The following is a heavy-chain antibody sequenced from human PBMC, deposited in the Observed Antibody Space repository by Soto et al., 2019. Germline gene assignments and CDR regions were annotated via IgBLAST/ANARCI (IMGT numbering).Heavy chain of an antibody. J-gene: IGHJ3*02. CDR3: ARGGYSSGYDAFDI. CDR1: GYTLTDYY. V-gene: IGHV1-2*04. CDR2: INPNSGGT. D-gene: IGHD6-19*01. Sequence: QAQLVQSGAEVKKPGASVKVSCKASGYTLTDYYMHWVRQAPGQGLEWMGWINPNSGGTSYAQKFQGSVTMTRDTYISTAYMELSRLKSDDTAVYYCARGGYSSGYDAFDIWGQGTIVTVSS.